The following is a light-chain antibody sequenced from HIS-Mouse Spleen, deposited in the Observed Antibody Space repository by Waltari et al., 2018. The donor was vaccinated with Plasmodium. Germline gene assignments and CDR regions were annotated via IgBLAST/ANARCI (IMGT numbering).Light chain of an antibody. CDR1: ALPKKY. Sequence: SYELTQPPSVSVSPGQTTSNTCSGDALPKKYAYWYQQKSGQPPVLVIYEDSKRPSGIPERCAGVSSGTRATVTIRGAQVVDESDYYCYSTDSSGNHRVFGGGTKLTVL. CDR2: EDS. V-gene: IGLV3-10*01. J-gene: IGLJ3*02. CDR3: YSTDSSGNHRV.